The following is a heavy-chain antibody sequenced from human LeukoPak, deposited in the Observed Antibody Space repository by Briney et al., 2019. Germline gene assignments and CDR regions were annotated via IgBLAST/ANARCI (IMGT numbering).Heavy chain of an antibody. D-gene: IGHD3-22*01. Sequence: ASVNVSCKASGYTFTSYAMHWVRQAPGQRLEWMGWINAGNGNTKYSQKFQGRVTITRDTSASTAYMELSSLRSEDTAVYYCAREGGSSGYYSHGPYFDYWGQGTLVTVSS. V-gene: IGHV1-3*01. J-gene: IGHJ4*02. CDR3: AREGGSSGYYSHGPYFDY. CDR2: INAGNGNT. CDR1: GYTFTSYA.